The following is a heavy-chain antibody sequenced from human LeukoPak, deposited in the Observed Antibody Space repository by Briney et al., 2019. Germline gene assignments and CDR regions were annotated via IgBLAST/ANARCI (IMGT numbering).Heavy chain of an antibody. J-gene: IGHJ5*02. D-gene: IGHD3-9*01. CDR2: IYWDDDK. CDR1: GFSLTTSEVG. V-gene: IGHV2-5*02. CDR3: AHRRFFSLTGPFDP. Sequence: SGPTLVKPTQTLTLTCSFSGFSLTTSEVGVGWIRQPPGKALEWLALIYWDDDKRYSPSLKSRLTITKDTSKNQVVLTMTNMDPVDTATYYCAHRRFFSLTGPFDPWGQGTLVTVSS.